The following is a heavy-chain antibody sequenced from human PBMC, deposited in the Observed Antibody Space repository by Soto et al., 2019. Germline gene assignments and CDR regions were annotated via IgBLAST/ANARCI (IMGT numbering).Heavy chain of an antibody. V-gene: IGHV4-39*01. CDR3: ATPLSITMVRARGMDV. CDR2: IYYSGST. Sequence: QLQLQESGPGLVKPSETLSLTCTVSGDSISSSSYYWGWIRQPPGKGLEWIGSIYYSGSTYYNPSLKSRVTLSGDTSKNQFSLKLSSVTAADTAVYYCATPLSITMVRARGMDVWGQWTTVTVSS. J-gene: IGHJ6*02. D-gene: IGHD3-10*01. CDR1: GDSISSSSYY.